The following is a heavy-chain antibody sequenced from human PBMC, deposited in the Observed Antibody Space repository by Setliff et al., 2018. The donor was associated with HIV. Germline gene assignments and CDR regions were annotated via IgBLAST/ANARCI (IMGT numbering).Heavy chain of an antibody. CDR1: GYTFTASY. D-gene: IGHD3-3*01. CDR2: MHPNSGAT. CDR3: ATSTSRFFWNGFYQGGFGSRNSHSFEN. Sequence: ASVKVSCKTSGYTFTASYLHWVRQAPGQGLQWMGWMHPNSGATKYAQKFRDRVTLTGDKSISTASMELSSLKSDDTAMYYCATSTSRFFWNGFYQGGFGSRNSHSFENWGQGTLVTVSS. J-gene: IGHJ4*02. V-gene: IGHV1-2*02.